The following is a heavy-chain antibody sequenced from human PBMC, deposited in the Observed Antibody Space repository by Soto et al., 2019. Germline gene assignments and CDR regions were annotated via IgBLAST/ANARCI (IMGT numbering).Heavy chain of an antibody. CDR2: IYYSGST. D-gene: IGHD2-2*01. Sequence: SETLSLTCTVSGGSISSGGYYWSWIRQHPGKGLEWIGYIYYSGSTYYNPSLKSRVTISVDTSKNQFSLKLSSVTAADTAVYYCARDRGLYCSSTSCYSFAFDIWGQGTMVTVSS. J-gene: IGHJ3*02. V-gene: IGHV4-31*03. CDR3: ARDRGLYCSSTSCYSFAFDI. CDR1: GGSISSGGYY.